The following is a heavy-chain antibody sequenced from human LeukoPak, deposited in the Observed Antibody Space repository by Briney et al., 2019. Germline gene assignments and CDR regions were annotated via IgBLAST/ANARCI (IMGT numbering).Heavy chain of an antibody. CDR1: GYTFTGYY. V-gene: IGHV1-2*02. J-gene: IGHJ5*02. CDR3: AKMGSSWLNWFDP. Sequence: ASVKVSCKASGYTFTGYYMHWVRQAPGQGLEWMGWINPKSGGTHYAQKFQGRVTMTRDTSINTAYMELTRLNSDDTAVCYCAKMGSSWLNWFDPWGQGALVTVSS. CDR2: INPKSGGT. D-gene: IGHD6-13*01.